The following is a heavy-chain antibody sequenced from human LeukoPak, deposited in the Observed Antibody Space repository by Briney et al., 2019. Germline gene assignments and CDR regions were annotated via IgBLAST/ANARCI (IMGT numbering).Heavy chain of an antibody. J-gene: IGHJ3*02. CDR3: ASRGVYSSGFDI. CDR1: GGTFSSYA. D-gene: IGHD2-8*01. V-gene: IGHV1-69*05. CDR2: IIPIFGTA. Sequence: SVKVSCKASGGTFSSYAISWVRQAPGQGLEWMGGIIPIFGTANYAQKFQGRVTITTDESTSTAYMELSSLRSEDTAVYYCASRGVYSSGFDIWGQGTMVTVSS.